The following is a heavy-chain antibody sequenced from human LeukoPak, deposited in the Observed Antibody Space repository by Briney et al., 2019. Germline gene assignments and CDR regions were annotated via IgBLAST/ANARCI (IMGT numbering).Heavy chain of an antibody. V-gene: IGHV3-23*01. CDR3: AKVNYDFWSGYYLPQFDFDY. CDR2: ISGSGGST. CDR1: GFTFSSYA. D-gene: IGHD3-3*01. J-gene: IGHJ4*02. Sequence: GGSLRLSCAASGFTFSSYAMSWVRQAPGKGLEWVSAISGSGGSTYYADSVKGRFTISRDNSKNTLYLQMNSLRAEDTAVYYCAKVNYDFWSGYYLPQFDFDYWGQGTLVTVSS.